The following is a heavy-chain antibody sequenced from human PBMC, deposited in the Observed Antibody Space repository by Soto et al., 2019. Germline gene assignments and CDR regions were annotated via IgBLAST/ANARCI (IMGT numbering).Heavy chain of an antibody. CDR2: ISSSSNTI. D-gene: IGHD3-3*01. V-gene: IGHV3-11*01. CDR1: GFTFSDYY. CDR3: ARDPFWSGFHGMDV. J-gene: IGHJ6*02. Sequence: QVQLVESGGGLVKPGGSLRLSCAASGFTFSDYYMNWIRQAPGKGLEWVSHISSSSNTIYYADSVKGRFTISRDNXXNSLYLHMNSLRAEDTAVYYCARDPFWSGFHGMDVWGQGTTVTVSS.